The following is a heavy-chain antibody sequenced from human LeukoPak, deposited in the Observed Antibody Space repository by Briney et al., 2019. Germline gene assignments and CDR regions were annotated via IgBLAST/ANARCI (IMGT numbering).Heavy chain of an antibody. CDR2: IYPGDSDT. CDR1: GYSFTTYW. V-gene: IGHV5-51*01. J-gene: IGHJ4*02. Sequence: GESLKTSCKGSGYSFTTYWIAWVRRMPGKGLEWMGIIYPGDSDTRYSPSFEGQVTISADKSINTAYLRWSSLKASDTAMYYCARRGSYYEFDSWGQGTLVTVSS. D-gene: IGHD1-26*01. CDR3: ARRGSYYEFDS.